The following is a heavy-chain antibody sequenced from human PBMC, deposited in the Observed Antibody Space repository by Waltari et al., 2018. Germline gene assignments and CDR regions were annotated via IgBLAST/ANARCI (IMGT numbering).Heavy chain of an antibody. D-gene: IGHD5-12*01. CDR1: GGSISSSSYY. CDR3: ATIVATQARDY. CDR2: IYYSGGT. J-gene: IGHJ4*02. Sequence: QLQLQESGPGLVKPSETLSLTCPVSGGSISSSSYYWGWIRQPPGKGVEWIGSIYYSGGTYYNPSLKRRVTISVDTSKNQFSLRLSSVTAADTAVYYCATIVATQARDYWGQGTLVTVSS. V-gene: IGHV4-39*07.